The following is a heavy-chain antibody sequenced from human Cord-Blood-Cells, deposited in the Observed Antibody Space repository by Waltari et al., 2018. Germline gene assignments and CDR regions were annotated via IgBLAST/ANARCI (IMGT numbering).Heavy chain of an antibody. CDR1: GGSISSSSYY. V-gene: IGHV4-39*01. D-gene: IGHD5-12*01. Sequence: QLQLQESGPGLVKPSETLSLTCTVSGGSISSSSYYWGWIRQPPGKGLEWIGSIYYSGSTYYNPSLKSRVTISVDTSKNQFSLKLSSVTAADTAVYYCARVGFSGYDAFDIWGQGTMVTVSS. CDR2: IYYSGST. CDR3: ARVGFSGYDAFDI. J-gene: IGHJ3*02.